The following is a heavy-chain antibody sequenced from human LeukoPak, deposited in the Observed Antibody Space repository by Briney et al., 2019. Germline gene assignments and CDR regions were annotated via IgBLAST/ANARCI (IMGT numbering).Heavy chain of an antibody. Sequence: ASVKVSCKASGYTFTSYGISRVRQAPGQGLEWMGWISAYNGNTNYAQKLQGRVTMTTDTSTSTAYMELRNLRSDDTAVYYCAREVAGRPHPPTNWGQGTLVTVSS. CDR2: ISAYNGNT. J-gene: IGHJ4*02. CDR1: GYTFTSYG. V-gene: IGHV1-18*01. CDR3: AREVAGRPHPPTN. D-gene: IGHD6-19*01.